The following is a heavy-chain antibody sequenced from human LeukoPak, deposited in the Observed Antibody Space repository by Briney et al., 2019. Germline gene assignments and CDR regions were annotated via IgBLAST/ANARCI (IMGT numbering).Heavy chain of an antibody. CDR1: RYTFTGYY. V-gene: IGHV1-2*02. CDR3: GRERVGGLDY. D-gene: IGHD1-26*01. CDR2: INPNIGDT. Sequence: GASVKVSCKASRYTFTGYYMHWVRQAPGQGLEWMGWINPNIGDTNYAQNFQGRVTMTRDTSISTAHMELSRLRSDGTAVYYCGRERVGGLDYWGRRTQVTVSP. J-gene: IGHJ4*02.